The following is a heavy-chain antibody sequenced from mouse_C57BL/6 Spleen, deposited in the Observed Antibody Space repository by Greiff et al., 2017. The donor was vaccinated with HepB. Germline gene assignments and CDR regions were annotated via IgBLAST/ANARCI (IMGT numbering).Heavy chain of an antibody. J-gene: IGHJ4*01. V-gene: IGHV1-55*01. CDR1: GYTFTSYW. CDR3: ARPVRDYAMDY. CDR2: IYPGSGST. Sequence: QVQLQQSGAELVKPGASVKMSCKASGYTFTSYWITWVKQRPGQGLEWIGDIYPGSGSTNYNEKFKSKATLTVDTSSSTAYMQLSSLTSEDSAVYYCARPVRDYAMDYWGQGTSVTVSS.